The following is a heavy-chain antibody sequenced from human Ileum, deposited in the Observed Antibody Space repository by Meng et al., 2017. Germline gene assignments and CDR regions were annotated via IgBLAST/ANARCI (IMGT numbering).Heavy chain of an antibody. D-gene: IGHD1-1*01. CDR3: ARENDNWNYFDY. V-gene: IGHV1-3*01. Sequence: QVQLVQSGTEVKKVGASVKVSCTASGYTFRNYPLHWVRQAPGQRPEWMGWINAGNGNIKISQKFQGRITITSDTSATAYMGLSSLRSEDTAVYFCARENDNWNYFDYWGQGSLVTVSS. CDR1: GYTFRNYP. J-gene: IGHJ4*02. CDR2: INAGNGNI.